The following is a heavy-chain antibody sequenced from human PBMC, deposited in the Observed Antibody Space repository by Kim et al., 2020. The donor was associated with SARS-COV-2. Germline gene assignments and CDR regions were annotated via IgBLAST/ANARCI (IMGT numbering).Heavy chain of an antibody. J-gene: IGHJ6*02. CDR3: ARDSLKNPGPLGYYYYYGLDV. V-gene: IGHV4-31*03. Sequence: SETLSLTCTVSGGYISSGCYYWSWIRQHPGKGLEWIGYIYYSGSTYYKPSLKSRVTISVDTSMNQFYLTLSSVTDAVTAVYYGARDSLKNPGPLGYYYYYGLDVWGQGTTVTVSS. CDR1: GGYISSGCYY. CDR2: IYYSGST.